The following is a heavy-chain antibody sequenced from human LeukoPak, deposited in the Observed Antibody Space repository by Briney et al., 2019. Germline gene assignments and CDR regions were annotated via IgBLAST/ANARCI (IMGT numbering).Heavy chain of an antibody. D-gene: IGHD3-10*01. J-gene: IGHJ4*02. CDR2: INWNGGST. CDR3: ARAFGRGYYYGSGSYPLDY. V-gene: IGHV3-20*04. CDR1: GFIFSSYS. Sequence: PGGSLRLSCAASGFIFSSYSMNWVRQTPGKGLEWVSGINWNGGSTGYADSVKGRFTISRDNAKNSLYLQMNSLRAEDTALYYCARAFGRGYYYGSGSYPLDYWGQGTLVTVSS.